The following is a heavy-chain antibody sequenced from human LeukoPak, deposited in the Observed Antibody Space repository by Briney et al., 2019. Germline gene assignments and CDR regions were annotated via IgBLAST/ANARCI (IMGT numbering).Heavy chain of an antibody. CDR3: ARDLAVSDY. CDR2: ISSSRTTI. J-gene: IGHJ4*02. V-gene: IGHV3-48*02. Sequence: TGGSLRLSCAASGFTFSTYSMNWVRQAPGKGLEWVSYISSSRTTIYYADSVKGRFTISRDDAKKSLYLQMNSLRDEDTAMYYCARDLAVSDYWGQGTLVTVSS. CDR1: GFTFSTYS.